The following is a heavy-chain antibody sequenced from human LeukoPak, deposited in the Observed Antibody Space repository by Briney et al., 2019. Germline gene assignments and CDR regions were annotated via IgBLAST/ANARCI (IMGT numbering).Heavy chain of an antibody. J-gene: IGHJ4*02. D-gene: IGHD3-10*01. CDR3: ARTGYYGSGSSYYFDY. V-gene: IGHV3-30*04. Sequence: GRSLRLSCAASGFTFSSYAMHWVRQAPGKGLEWVAVISYDGSNKYYADSVKGRFTISRDNSKNTLYLQMNSLRAEDTAVYYCARTGYYGSGSSYYFDYWGQGTLVTVSS. CDR1: GFTFSSYA. CDR2: ISYDGSNK.